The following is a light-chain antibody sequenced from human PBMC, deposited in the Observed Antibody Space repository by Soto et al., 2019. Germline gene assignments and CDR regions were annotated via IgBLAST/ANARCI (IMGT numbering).Light chain of an antibody. CDR1: SSNIGSNT. Sequence: QSVLTQPPSASGTPGQRVTISCSGSSSNIGSNTVNWYQQLPGTAPKLLIYSNNQRPSGVPDRFSGSKSGTSASLAISGPQSEDEADYYCAAWDDSLNGYVFGTGTKVT. V-gene: IGLV1-44*01. CDR2: SNN. CDR3: AAWDDSLNGYV. J-gene: IGLJ1*01.